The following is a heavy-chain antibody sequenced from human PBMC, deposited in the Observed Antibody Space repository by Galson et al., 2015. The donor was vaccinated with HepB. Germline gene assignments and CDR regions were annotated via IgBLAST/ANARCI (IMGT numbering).Heavy chain of an antibody. CDR3: ARAPAWGYSGGWYGLDH. CDR2: MNPNSGNT. V-gene: IGHV1-8*01. J-gene: IGHJ4*02. CDR1: GYTFTSYD. Sequence: SVKVSCKASGYTFTSYDINWVRQAAGQGLEWVGWMNPNSGNTGYAQKFQGRVTMTRNTSISTAYMELSSLRSEDTAVYFCARAPAWGYSGGWYGLDHCCQGTLLTVSS. D-gene: IGHD6-19*01.